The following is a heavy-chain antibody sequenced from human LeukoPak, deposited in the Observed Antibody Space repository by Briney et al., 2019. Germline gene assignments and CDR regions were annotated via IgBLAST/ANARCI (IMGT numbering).Heavy chain of an antibody. J-gene: IGHJ4*02. CDR3: AKDPRCSSWPSDY. CDR1: GFTFSSYG. Sequence: PGGSLRLSCAASGFTFSSYGMHWVRQAPGKGLEWVAFIRYDGSNKYYADSVKGRFTISRDNSKNTLYLQMNSLRAEDTAVYYCAKDPRCSSWPSDYWGQGTLVTVSS. CDR2: IRYDGSNK. D-gene: IGHD6-13*01. V-gene: IGHV3-30*02.